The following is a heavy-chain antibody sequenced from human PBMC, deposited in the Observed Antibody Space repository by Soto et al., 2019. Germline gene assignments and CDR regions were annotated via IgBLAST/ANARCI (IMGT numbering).Heavy chain of an antibody. J-gene: IGHJ5*02. CDR1: GGSISSGGYY. CDR2: IYYSGST. Sequence: SETLSLTCTVSGGSISSGGYYWSWIRQHPGKGLEWIGYIYYSGSTYYNPSLKSRVTISVDTSKNQFSLKLSSVTAADTAVYYCARDQGIAARSWFDPWGQGTLVTVSS. D-gene: IGHD6-6*01. V-gene: IGHV4-31*03. CDR3: ARDQGIAARSWFDP.